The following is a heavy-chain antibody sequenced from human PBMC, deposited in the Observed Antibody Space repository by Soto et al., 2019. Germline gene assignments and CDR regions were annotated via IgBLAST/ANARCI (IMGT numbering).Heavy chain of an antibody. D-gene: IGHD5-18*01. Sequence: QITLKESGPSLMKPTQTLTLTCTFSGFSISTTGMVVGWLRQPPGKALEWLAFIYWNDDKRYSPSLKSRLTITNHTTKTQLVLTITNIHPIDTPTSYCAHWSTDTSFDYWGQGTLVTVSS. CDR3: AHWSTDTSFDY. CDR2: IYWNDDK. CDR1: GFSISTTGMV. J-gene: IGHJ4*02. V-gene: IGHV2-5*01.